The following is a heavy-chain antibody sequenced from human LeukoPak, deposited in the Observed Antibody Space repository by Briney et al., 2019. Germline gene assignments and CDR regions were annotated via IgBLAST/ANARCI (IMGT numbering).Heavy chain of an antibody. CDR3: TKRLSLRFDAFDI. CDR2: ISDIGPNT. D-gene: IGHD3-3*01. Sequence: PGGSLRLSCAASGFTFSDYYMSWIRQAPGKGLEWVSSISDIGPNTYYAASVKGRFIISRDTSKNTLYLQMNSLRAEDTAAYYCTKRLSLRFDAFDIWGPGTMVTVSS. V-gene: IGHV3-23*01. CDR1: GFTFSDYY. J-gene: IGHJ3*02.